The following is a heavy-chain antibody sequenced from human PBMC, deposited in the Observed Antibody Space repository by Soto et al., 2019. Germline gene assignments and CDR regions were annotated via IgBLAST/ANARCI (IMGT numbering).Heavy chain of an antibody. CDR2: ISGYTGKT. V-gene: IGHV1-18*01. CDR1: GYTFSDIT. J-gene: IGHJ1*01. D-gene: IGHD3-10*01. CDR3: ASSLLGVRGVVTAHFQS. Sequence: QVQLVQSGADVKKPGASVKVSCKSSGYTFSDITINWVRQAPGHGLEWMGWISGYTGKTDYAQKFRDRVTMTTDTSISTAYMELTGLRPNDTARYYCASSLLGVRGVVTAHFQSWGQGTPVIVSS.